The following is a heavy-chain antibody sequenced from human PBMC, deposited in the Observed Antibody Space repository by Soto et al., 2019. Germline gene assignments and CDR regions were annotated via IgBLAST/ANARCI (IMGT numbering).Heavy chain of an antibody. CDR3: ARGMYYYGSGDPPFDY. V-gene: IGHV1-69*06. CDR1: GGTFSSYA. J-gene: IGHJ4*02. CDR2: IIPIFGTA. D-gene: IGHD3-10*01. Sequence: SVKVSCKASGGTFSSYAISWVRQAPGQGLEWIGGIIPIFGTANYAQKFQGRVTITADKSTSTAYMELSSLRSEDTAVYYCARGMYYYGSGDPPFDYWGQGILVTVSS.